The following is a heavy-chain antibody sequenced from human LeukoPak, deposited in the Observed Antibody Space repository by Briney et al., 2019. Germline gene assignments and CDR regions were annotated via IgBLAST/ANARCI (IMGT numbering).Heavy chain of an antibody. CDR1: GFTFSSYG. J-gene: IGHJ3*02. V-gene: IGHV3-30*03. CDR3: ARDKLLWFGELLYTDAFDI. CDR2: ISYDGSNK. D-gene: IGHD3-10*01. Sequence: GGSLRLSCAASGFTFSSYGMHWVRQAPGKGLEWVAVISYDGSNKYYADSVKGRFTISRDNSKNTLYLQMNSLRAEDTAVYYCARDKLLWFGELLYTDAFDIWGQGTMVTVSS.